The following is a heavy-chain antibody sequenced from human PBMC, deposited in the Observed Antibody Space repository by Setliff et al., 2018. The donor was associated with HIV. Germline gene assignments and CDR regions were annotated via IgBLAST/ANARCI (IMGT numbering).Heavy chain of an antibody. CDR1: GYIVTSYY. CDR3: ARSAFRSSAPSFDY. D-gene: IGHD6-6*01. Sequence: VKVSCKASGYIVTSYYIHWVRQAPGQGLEWMGIFNPSGGSTTYAQTFQGRVTMTRDTSTTTVYMELSSLRSDDTAVYYCARSAFRSSAPSFDYWGQGTLVTVSS. J-gene: IGHJ4*02. V-gene: IGHV1-46*01. CDR2: FNPSGGST.